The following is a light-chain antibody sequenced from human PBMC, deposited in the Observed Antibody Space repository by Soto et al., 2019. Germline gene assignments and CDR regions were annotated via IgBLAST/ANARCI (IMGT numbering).Light chain of an antibody. V-gene: IGLV2-14*01. J-gene: IGLJ2*01. CDR1: NSDVGGYNY. CDR3: SSYTSSSTLI. CDR2: EVS. Sequence: QSALTKPASVSGSPGQSITISCSGTNSDVGGYNYVSWYQQHPGKAPKLMMYEVSNRPSGVSNRFSGSKSDNTASLTISRLQAEDEADYYCSSYTSSSTLIFGGGTKLTVL.